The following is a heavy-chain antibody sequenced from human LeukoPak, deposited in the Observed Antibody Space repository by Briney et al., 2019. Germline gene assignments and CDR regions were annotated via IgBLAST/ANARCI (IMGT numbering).Heavy chain of an antibody. J-gene: IGHJ4*02. CDR1: GGSISSSSYY. Sequence: KPSETLSLTCTVSGGSISSSSYYWGWIRQPPGKGLEWIGSIYYSGSTYYNPSLKSRVTISVDTSKNQFSLKLSSVTAADTAVYSCARQVGSSTPFDYWGQGTLVTVSS. V-gene: IGHV4-39*01. D-gene: IGHD6-6*01. CDR3: ARQVGSSTPFDY. CDR2: IYYSGST.